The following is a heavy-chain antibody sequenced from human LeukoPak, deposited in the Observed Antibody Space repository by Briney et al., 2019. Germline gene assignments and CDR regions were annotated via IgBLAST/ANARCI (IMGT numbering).Heavy chain of an antibody. CDR3: AKRPGPYYNSGSYDGMDV. J-gene: IGHJ6*02. D-gene: IGHD3-10*01. V-gene: IGHV3-30*18. Sequence: PGGSLRLSCAASGFTFSSYGMHWVRQAPGKGLEWVAVISYDGSNKYYADSVKGRFTISRDNSKNTLYLQMNSLRAEDTAAYYCAKRPGPYYNSGSYDGMDVWGQGTTVTVSS. CDR1: GFTFSSYG. CDR2: ISYDGSNK.